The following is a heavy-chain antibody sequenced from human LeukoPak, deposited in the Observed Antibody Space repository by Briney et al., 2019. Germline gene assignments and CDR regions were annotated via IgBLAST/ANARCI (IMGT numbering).Heavy chain of an antibody. CDR2: IYYSGST. CDR1: GGSISSYY. D-gene: IGHD1-14*01. V-gene: IGHV4-59*01. Sequence: PSETLSLTCTVSGGSISSYYWSWIRQPPGKGLEWIGYIYYSGSTNYNPSLKSRVTISVDTSKNQFSLKLSSVTAADTAVYYCVREVPEEHSYYYYGMDVWGQGTTVTVSS. J-gene: IGHJ6*02. CDR3: VREVPEEHSYYYYGMDV.